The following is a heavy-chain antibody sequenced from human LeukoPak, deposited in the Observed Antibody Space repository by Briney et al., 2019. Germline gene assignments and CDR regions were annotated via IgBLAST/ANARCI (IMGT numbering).Heavy chain of an antibody. V-gene: IGHV1-69*13. CDR1: GGTFSSYA. J-gene: IGHJ6*03. CDR3: ARKQPFRDYYYYYMDV. CDR2: IIPIFGTA. D-gene: IGHD3-3*02. Sequence: SGKVSCKASGGTFSSYAISWVRQAPGQGLEWMGGIIPIFGTANYAQKFQGRVTITADESTSTAYMELSSLRSEDTAVYYCARKQPFRDYYYYYMDVWGKGTTVTVSS.